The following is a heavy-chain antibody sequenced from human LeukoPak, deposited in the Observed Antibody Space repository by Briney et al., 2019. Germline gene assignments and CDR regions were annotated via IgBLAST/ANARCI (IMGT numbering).Heavy chain of an antibody. Sequence: PSETLSLTCTVSGGSISSYYWSWIRQPAGTGLEWIGRIYTSGSTNYNPSLKSRVTMSVDTSKNQFSLKLSSVTAADTAVYYCASNTVSYYYYYMDVWGKGTTVTVSS. CDR3: ASNTVSYYYYYMDV. J-gene: IGHJ6*03. CDR2: IYTSGST. V-gene: IGHV4-4*07. CDR1: GGSISSYY. D-gene: IGHD4-11*01.